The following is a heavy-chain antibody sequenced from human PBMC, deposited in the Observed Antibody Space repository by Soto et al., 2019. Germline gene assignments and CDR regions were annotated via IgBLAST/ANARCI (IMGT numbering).Heavy chain of an antibody. CDR2: INPNSGGT. V-gene: IGHV1-2*04. D-gene: IGHD2-21*01. CDR3: ARGLQTGDAAFDI. J-gene: IGHJ3*02. CDR1: GYTFTGYY. Sequence: ASVKVACKASGYTFTGYYMHWVRQAPGQGLEWMGWINPNSGGTNYAQKFQGWVTMTRDTSISTAYMQLSRLRSDDTAVYYCARGLQTGDAAFDIWGQGTMVTVSS.